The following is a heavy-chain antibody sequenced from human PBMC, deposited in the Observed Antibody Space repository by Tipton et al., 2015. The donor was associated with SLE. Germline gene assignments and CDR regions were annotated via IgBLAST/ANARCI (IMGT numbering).Heavy chain of an antibody. CDR3: ARGSSWTPFDY. CDR2: INHSGST. CDR1: GGSISSYY. J-gene: IGHJ4*02. Sequence: TLSLTCTVSGGSISSYYWSWIRQPPGKGLEWIGEINHSGSTNYNPSLKSRVTISVDTSKNQFSLKLSSVTAADTAVYYRARGSSWTPFDYWGQGTLVTVSS. V-gene: IGHV4-34*01. D-gene: IGHD6-13*01.